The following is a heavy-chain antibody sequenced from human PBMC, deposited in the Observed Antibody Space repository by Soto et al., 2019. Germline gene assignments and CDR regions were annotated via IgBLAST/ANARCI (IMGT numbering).Heavy chain of an antibody. CDR1: GGSISSSSYY. Sequence: QLQLQESGPGLVKPSETLSLTCTVSGGSISSSSYYWGWIRQPPGKGLEWIGSIYYSGSTYYNPSLKSRVTISVDTSKNQFSLKLSSVTAADTAVYYCAPFGGVIAGWGNWFDPWGQGTLVTVSS. CDR2: IYYSGST. CDR3: APFGGVIAGWGNWFDP. V-gene: IGHV4-39*01. J-gene: IGHJ5*02. D-gene: IGHD3-3*01.